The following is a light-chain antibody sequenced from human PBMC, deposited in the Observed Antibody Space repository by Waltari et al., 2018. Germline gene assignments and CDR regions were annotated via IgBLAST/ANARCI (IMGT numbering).Light chain of an antibody. CDR1: PRIMNV. J-gene: IGKJ1*01. CDR2: LAS. V-gene: IGKV1-5*03. Sequence: DIQMTQSPSTLSASVGDRVIITCRASPRIMNVLDWYQQKPGQAPNLLIYLASRLQSGVPSRFSGSGSGTEFNLTISCLQPDDFATYYCQQYNTYSGWTFGQGTKVEIK. CDR3: QQYNTYSGWT.